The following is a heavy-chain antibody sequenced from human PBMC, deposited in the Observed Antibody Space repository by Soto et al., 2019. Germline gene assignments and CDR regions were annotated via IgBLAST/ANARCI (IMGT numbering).Heavy chain of an antibody. CDR1: GGSISSGGYY. J-gene: IGHJ6*02. CDR2: IYYSGST. CDR3: ARVTVVVPAAMYYYYGMDV. Sequence: QVQLQESGPGLVKPSQTLSLTCTVSGGSISSGGYYWSWIRQHPGKGLEWIGYIYYSGSTYYNPSXXSRVTISVDTXXNXFXXKLSSVTAADTAVYYCARVTVVVPAAMYYYYGMDVWGQGTTVTVSS. D-gene: IGHD2-2*01. V-gene: IGHV4-31*03.